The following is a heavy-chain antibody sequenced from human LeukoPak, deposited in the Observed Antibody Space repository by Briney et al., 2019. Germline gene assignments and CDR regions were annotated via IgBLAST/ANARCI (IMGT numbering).Heavy chain of an antibody. CDR2: ISYDGSNK. CDR3: VSLGGGL. CDR1: GFTFSSYA. J-gene: IGHJ4*02. V-gene: IGHV3-30-3*01. Sequence: SGGSLRLSCAASGFTFSSYAMHWVRQAPGKGLEWVAVISYDGSNKYYADSVKGRFTISRDNSKNTLYLQMNSLRAEDTAVYYCVSLGGGLWGQGTLVSVSS. D-gene: IGHD3/OR15-3a*01.